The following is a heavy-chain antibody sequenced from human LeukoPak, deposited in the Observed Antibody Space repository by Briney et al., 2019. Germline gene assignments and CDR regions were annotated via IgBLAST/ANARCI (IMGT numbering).Heavy chain of an antibody. J-gene: IGHJ3*02. D-gene: IGHD3-16*01. CDR1: GGAVSSDSDY. V-gene: IGHV4-61*01. Sequence: SQTLSLTCTVSGGAVSSDSDYWSVIRQPPGKGLEWIAYIYYSGATNYNPSLKSRVTILIDTSKNKFSLKLSSVTAADTAVYYCASRRLKGAFDIWGQGAMVTVS. CDR2: IYYSGAT. CDR3: ASRRLKGAFDI.